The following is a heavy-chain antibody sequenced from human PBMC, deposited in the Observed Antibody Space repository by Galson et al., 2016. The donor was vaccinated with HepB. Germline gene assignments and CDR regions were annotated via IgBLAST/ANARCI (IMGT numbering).Heavy chain of an antibody. Sequence: SLRLSCAASGFAFSNYGMHWVRQTSGKGLESVALIWYDGSNEYYDESVKGRFTISRDNPRSMLYLQMNSLRVEDSAVYYCARDGSSRTTLFEFWGQGTVVTVSS. CDR1: GFAFSNYG. D-gene: IGHD2-15*01. CDR3: ARDGSSRTTLFEF. J-gene: IGHJ4*02. CDR2: IWYDGSNE. V-gene: IGHV3-33*01.